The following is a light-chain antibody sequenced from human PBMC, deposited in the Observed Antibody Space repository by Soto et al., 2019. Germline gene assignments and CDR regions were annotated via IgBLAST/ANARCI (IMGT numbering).Light chain of an antibody. Sequence: DIQMTQSPSSLSASVGARVSITCQASQDIRTSLSWFQHKPGRAPKLLIYRASYLETGVPSRFRGSGSGTDFAFTITCLQPEDIATYYCQHYNNLPPFTFGPGTIVDIK. CDR3: QHYNNLPPFT. J-gene: IGKJ3*01. CDR2: RAS. V-gene: IGKV1-33*01. CDR1: QDIRTS.